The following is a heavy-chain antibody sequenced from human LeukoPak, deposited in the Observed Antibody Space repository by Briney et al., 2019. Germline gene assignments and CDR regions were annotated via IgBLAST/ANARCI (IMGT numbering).Heavy chain of an antibody. CDR3: ARGSGSYRY. D-gene: IGHD1-26*01. V-gene: IGHV4-61*02. J-gene: IGHJ4*02. CDR1: GGSISSGSYY. CDR2: IYTSGST. Sequence: SQTLSLTCTVSGGSISSGSYYWSWIRQPAGKGLEWIGRIYTSGSTNYNPSLKSRVTISVDTSKNQFSLKLSSVTAADTAVYYCARGSGSYRYWGQGTLVTVSS.